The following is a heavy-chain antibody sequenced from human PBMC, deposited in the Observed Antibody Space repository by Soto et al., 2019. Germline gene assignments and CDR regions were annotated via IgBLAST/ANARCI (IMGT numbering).Heavy chain of an antibody. Sequence: SETLSLNCAVSGGSISSGGYSWNWIRQPLGKGLEWIGYIYHSGSTYYNPSLKSRVTISVDKSKNQFSLKLTSVTAADTAVYYCARDQLEGNWFDPWGQGTLVTVSS. CDR2: IYHSGST. D-gene: IGHD1-1*01. CDR1: GGSISSGGYS. J-gene: IGHJ5*02. CDR3: ARDQLEGNWFDP. V-gene: IGHV4-30-2*01.